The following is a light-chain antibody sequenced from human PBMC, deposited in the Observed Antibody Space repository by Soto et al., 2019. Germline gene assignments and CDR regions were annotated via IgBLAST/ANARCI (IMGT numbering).Light chain of an antibody. CDR1: QSISSY. CDR2: AAS. Sequence: DIQMNQSVSSVSATVGDRVTITCRASQSISSYLNWYQQKPGKAPKLLIYAASSLQSGVPSRFSGSGSGTDFTLTISSLQPEDFATYYCQQSYITLITFGQRTRLEIK. J-gene: IGKJ5*01. CDR3: QQSYITLIT. V-gene: IGKV1-39*01.